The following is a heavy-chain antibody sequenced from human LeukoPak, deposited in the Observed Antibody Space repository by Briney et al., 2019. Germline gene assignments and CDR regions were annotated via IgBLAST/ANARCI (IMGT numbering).Heavy chain of an antibody. J-gene: IGHJ4*02. CDR1: EFSFSGYA. D-gene: IGHD2-15*01. V-gene: IGHV3-23*01. CDR2: ISGSGSTT. Sequence: PGGSLRLSCAASEFSFSGYAMSWVRQAPGKGLEWVSTISGSGSTTWYAGSVKGRFTISRDNSKNTLYLQMNSLRAEDTAVYYCARDGDEGGPVDYWGQGTLVTVSS. CDR3: ARDGDEGGPVDY.